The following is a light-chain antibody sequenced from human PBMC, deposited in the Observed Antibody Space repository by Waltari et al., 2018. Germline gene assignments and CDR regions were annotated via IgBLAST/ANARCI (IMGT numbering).Light chain of an antibody. CDR2: DAS. J-gene: IGKJ1*01. Sequence: EIVLTQSPGTLSLSPGERATLSCRASQGVSRSLTWYQQKPGQAPRLLIYDASSRATGIPDRFSGSGSGTDFSLTISRLQPEDFAVYYCQHYVRLPATFGQGTKVEIK. CDR3: QHYVRLPAT. V-gene: IGKV3-20*01. CDR1: QGVSRS.